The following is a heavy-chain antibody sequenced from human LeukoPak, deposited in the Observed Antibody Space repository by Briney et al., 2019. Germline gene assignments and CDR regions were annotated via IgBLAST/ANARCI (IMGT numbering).Heavy chain of an antibody. J-gene: IGHJ4*02. CDR1: GYSISSGYY. V-gene: IGHV4-38-2*02. CDR2: IYYSGST. D-gene: IGHD6-19*01. Sequence: SETLSLTCTVSGYSISSGYYWGWIRQPPGKGLEWIGYIYYSGSTNYNPSLKSRVTISVDTSKNQFSLKLSSVTAADTAVYYCARIGIAVAGYYFDYWGQGTLVTVSS. CDR3: ARIGIAVAGYYFDY.